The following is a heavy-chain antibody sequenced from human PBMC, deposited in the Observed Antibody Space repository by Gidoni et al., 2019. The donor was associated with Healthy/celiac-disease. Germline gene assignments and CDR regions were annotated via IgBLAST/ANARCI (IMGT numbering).Heavy chain of an antibody. V-gene: IGHV3-30*01. D-gene: IGHD5-18*01. Sequence: QVQLSASGGGVAHPGRSLGPSWQAPGLPSSNFAMHWVRQAPGKGLGWVAVRSYDGSKKYYEDSVKGRFTISRDNSKNTLYLQMNSLGAEDTAVYYCAGGPDSLDYFDYWGQGTLVTVSS. CDR3: AGGPDSLDYFDY. J-gene: IGHJ4*02. CDR1: GLPSSNFA. CDR2: RSYDGSKK.